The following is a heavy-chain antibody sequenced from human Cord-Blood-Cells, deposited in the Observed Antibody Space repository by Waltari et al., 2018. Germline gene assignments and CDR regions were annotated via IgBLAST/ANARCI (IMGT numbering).Heavy chain of an antibody. CDR3: ARSNNWVDP. V-gene: IGHV4-34*01. Sequence: QVQLQQWGAGLLKPSETLSLTCAVYGGSFSGYYWSWIRQPPGKGLEWIGEINHSGSTNYNPSLKSRVTISVDTSKNQFALVLSSVTAADTAVDYCARSNNWVDPWGQGTRVTVSS. CDR1: GGSFSGYY. J-gene: IGHJ5*02. CDR2: INHSGST.